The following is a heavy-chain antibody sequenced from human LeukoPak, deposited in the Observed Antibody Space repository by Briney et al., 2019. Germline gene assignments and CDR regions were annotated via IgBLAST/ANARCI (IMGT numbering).Heavy chain of an antibody. D-gene: IGHD2-15*01. CDR2: IYYSGST. J-gene: IGHJ4*02. CDR3: ARDRVALDY. V-gene: IGHV4-59*01. Sequence: SESLSLTCTVSGGSISSYYWSWIRQPPGKGLEWIGYIYYSGSTNYNPSLKSRVTISVDTSKNQFSLKLSSVTAADTAVYYCARDRVALDYWGQGTLVTVSS. CDR1: GGSISSYY.